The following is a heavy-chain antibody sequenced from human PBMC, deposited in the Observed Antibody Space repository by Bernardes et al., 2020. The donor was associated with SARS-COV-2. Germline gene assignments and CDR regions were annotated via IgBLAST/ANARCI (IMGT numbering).Heavy chain of an antibody. Sequence: GGSLRLSCAASGFTVSSNYMSWVRQAPGKGLEWVSVIYSGGSTYYADSVKGRFTISRDNSKNTLYLQMNSLRAEDTAVYYCASSRGYSYGRYYYYYYGMDVWGQGTTVTVSS. CDR1: GFTVSSNY. CDR2: IYSGGST. CDR3: ASSRGYSYGRYYYYYYGMDV. J-gene: IGHJ6*02. V-gene: IGHV3-53*01. D-gene: IGHD5-18*01.